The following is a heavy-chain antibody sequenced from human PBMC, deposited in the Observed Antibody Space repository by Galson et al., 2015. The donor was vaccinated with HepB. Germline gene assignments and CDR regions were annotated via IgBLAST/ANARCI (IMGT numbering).Heavy chain of an antibody. D-gene: IGHD3-22*01. V-gene: IGHV3-33*08. CDR2: IWYDGSNK. J-gene: IGHJ3*02. Sequence: SLRLSCAASGFTFSSYGMHWVRQAPGKGLEWVAVIWYDGSNKYYADSVKGRFTISRDNSKNTLYLQMNSLRAEDTAVYYCARDRADSSGYYGAFDIWGQGTMVTVSS. CDR1: GFTFSSYG. CDR3: ARDRADSSGYYGAFDI.